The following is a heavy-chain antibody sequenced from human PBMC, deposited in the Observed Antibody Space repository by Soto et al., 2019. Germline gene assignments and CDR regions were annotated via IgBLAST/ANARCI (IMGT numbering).Heavy chain of an antibody. Sequence: QPQLVQSGPEVKKPGASVKVSCKAPHYTFTSYCVSWVRQAPGQGPDWMGWISSQNGNTVYAQNFQGRVTLTTDTSTRTAVMELRNLPSDDTGIYYGARELHYYTSYRVDYWGQGTLVTVSS. J-gene: IGHJ4*02. D-gene: IGHD3-10*01. CDR2: ISSQNGNT. CDR1: HYTFTSYC. V-gene: IGHV1-18*01. CDR3: ARELHYYTSYRVDY.